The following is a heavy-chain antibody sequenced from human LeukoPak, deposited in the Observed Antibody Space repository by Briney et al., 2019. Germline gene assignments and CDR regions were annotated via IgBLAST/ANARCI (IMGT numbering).Heavy chain of an antibody. CDR1: GFSFNSFG. D-gene: IGHD3-10*01. V-gene: IGHV3-23*01. J-gene: IGHJ6*03. Sequence: GGSLRLSCAASGFSFNSFGMSWVRQTPGKGLEWVSSIHSRGDNTHYADSLEGRFTISRDPWKNTVYLQMNRLRVEDTATYYCARQILRGSYFYYLDVWGTGTPVTVSS. CDR2: IHSRGDNT. CDR3: ARQILRGSYFYYLDV.